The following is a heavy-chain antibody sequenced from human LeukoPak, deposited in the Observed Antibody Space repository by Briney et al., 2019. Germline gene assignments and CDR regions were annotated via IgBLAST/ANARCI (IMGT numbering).Heavy chain of an antibody. J-gene: IGHJ4*02. V-gene: IGHV1-18*01. CDR2: ISAYNGNT. CDR1: GYTFSSHG. D-gene: IGHD3-16*01. CDR3: AKDVFYDNNGPLDY. Sequence: ASVKVSCKASGYTFSSHGISWVRQAPGQGLEWMGWISAYNGNTNYAQKFQDRVTMTTDTSTSTAYMELGSLTYDDTAIYYCAKDVFYDNNGPLDYWGQGTQVTVSS.